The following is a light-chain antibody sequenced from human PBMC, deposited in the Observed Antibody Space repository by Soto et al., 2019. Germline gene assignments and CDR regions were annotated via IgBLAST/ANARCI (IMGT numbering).Light chain of an antibody. Sequence: QSALTQPASVSGSPGQSMNISCTGTSSEVGGYNYVSWYQQHPGKAPKLMIYDVSNRPSVVSNRFSGSKSGNTASLTISGLQAEDEADYYCSSYTSSSTLGVFGGGTKVTVL. J-gene: IGLJ2*01. CDR2: DVS. CDR3: SSYTSSSTLGV. CDR1: SSEVGGYNY. V-gene: IGLV2-14*01.